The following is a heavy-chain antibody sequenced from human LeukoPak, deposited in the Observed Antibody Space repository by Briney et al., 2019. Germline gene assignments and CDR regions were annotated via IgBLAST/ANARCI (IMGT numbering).Heavy chain of an antibody. CDR1: GFTFSSYS. V-gene: IGHV3-21*01. J-gene: IGHJ4*02. CDR3: ARGKSIAAAGNDY. Sequence: EGSLRLSCAASGFTFSSYSMNWVRQAPGKGLEWVSSISSSSSYIYYADSVKGRFTISRDNAKNSLYLQMNSLRAEDTAVYYCARGKSIAAAGNDYWGQGTLVTVSS. CDR2: ISSSSSYI. D-gene: IGHD6-13*01.